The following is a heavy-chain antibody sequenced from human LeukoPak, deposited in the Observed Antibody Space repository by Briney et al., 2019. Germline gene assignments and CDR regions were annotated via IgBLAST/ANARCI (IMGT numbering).Heavy chain of an antibody. D-gene: IGHD3-22*01. V-gene: IGHV3-74*01. CDR2: INSDGINT. CDR3: ARDLGQYYDTSDNWFDP. Sequence: PGGSLRLSCAASGFTFSNAWMSWVSQAPGKVLVWVSRINSDGINTSYADSVKGRFTISRDNAKNTLNLQMNSLRAEDTAVYYCARDLGQYYDTSDNWFDPWGQGTLVTVSS. J-gene: IGHJ5*02. CDR1: GFTFSNAW.